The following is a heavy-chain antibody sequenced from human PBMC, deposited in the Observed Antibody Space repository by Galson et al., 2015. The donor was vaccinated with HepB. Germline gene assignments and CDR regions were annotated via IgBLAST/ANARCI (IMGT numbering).Heavy chain of an antibody. V-gene: IGHV1-2*04. Sequence: SVKVSCKASGYTFTGYYMHWVRQAPGQGLEWMGWINPNSGGTNYAQKFQGWVTMTRDTSISTAYMELSRLRSDDTAVYYCARAGKYYYYGMDVRGQGTTVTVSS. CDR3: ARAGKYYYYGMDV. CDR1: GYTFTGYY. J-gene: IGHJ6*02. CDR2: INPNSGGT.